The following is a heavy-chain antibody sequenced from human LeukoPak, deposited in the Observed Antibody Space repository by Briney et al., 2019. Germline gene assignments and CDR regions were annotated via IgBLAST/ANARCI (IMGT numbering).Heavy chain of an antibody. V-gene: IGHV4-38-2*01. CDR3: ARQPLRGSAFDI. D-gene: IGHD1-14*01. J-gene: IGHJ3*02. CDR2: IYHSGST. Sequence: SETLSLTCAVSGYSISSGYYWGWIRPPPGKGLEWIGIIYHSGSTYYNPSLKSRVTISVDTSKNQFSLKLSSVTAADTAVYYCARQPLRGSAFDIWGQGTMVTVSS. CDR1: GYSISSGYY.